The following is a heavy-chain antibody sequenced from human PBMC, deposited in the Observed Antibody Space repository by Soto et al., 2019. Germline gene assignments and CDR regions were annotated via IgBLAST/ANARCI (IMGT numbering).Heavy chain of an antibody. CDR1: GYTFTSYA. CDR2: INAGNGNT. Sequence: ASVKVSCKASGYTFTSYAMHWVRQAPGQRLEWMGWINAGNGNTKYSQKFQGRVTITRDTSASTAYMELSSLRSEDTAVYYCARVETYERYCSSTSCYPFDYWGQGTLVT. D-gene: IGHD2-2*01. CDR3: ARVETYERYCSSTSCYPFDY. J-gene: IGHJ4*02. V-gene: IGHV1-3*01.